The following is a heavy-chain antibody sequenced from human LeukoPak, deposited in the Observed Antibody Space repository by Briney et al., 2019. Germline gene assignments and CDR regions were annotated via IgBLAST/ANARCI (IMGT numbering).Heavy chain of an antibody. CDR3: ARDSGIPGEYYFDY. Sequence: GGSLRLSCAASGFTFSSYAMHWVRQAPGKGLEYVSAISSNGGSTYYADSVKGRFTISRDNSKNTLYLQMGSLRAEDMAVYYRARDSGIPGEYYFDYWGQGTLVTVSS. CDR2: ISSNGGST. D-gene: IGHD3-10*01. V-gene: IGHV3-64*02. CDR1: GFTFSSYA. J-gene: IGHJ4*02.